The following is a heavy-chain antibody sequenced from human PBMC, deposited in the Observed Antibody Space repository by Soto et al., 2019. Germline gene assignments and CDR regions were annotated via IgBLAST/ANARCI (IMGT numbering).Heavy chain of an antibody. V-gene: IGHV4-34*01. Sequence: SETLSLTCAVSGGSFSCYYWSWIRQPPGTGLEWIGYINHSGSTNYNPSLKSRVTISVDTSKNQFSLKLSSVTAADTAVYYCARDVGRTYCGGDCYSQANWFDPWGQGTLVTVSS. J-gene: IGHJ5*02. CDR3: ARDVGRTYCGGDCYSQANWFDP. D-gene: IGHD2-21*01. CDR1: GGSFSCYY. CDR2: INHSGST.